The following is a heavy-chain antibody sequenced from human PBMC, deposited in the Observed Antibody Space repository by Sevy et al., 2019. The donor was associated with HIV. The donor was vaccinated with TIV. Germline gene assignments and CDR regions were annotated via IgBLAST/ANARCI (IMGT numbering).Heavy chain of an antibody. D-gene: IGHD6-13*01. CDR1: GFTFSDAW. J-gene: IGHJ5*02. CDR3: ITYPRITTTGTGGFDP. Sequence: GGSLRLSCAASGFTFSDAWMGWVRQAAGKGLECVGRIKSKSDCGTAEDAAPVKGRFTISRDDSKDTLYLQMNSLKTEDTAVYFCITYPRITTTGTGGFDPWGQGTLVTVSS. V-gene: IGHV3-15*01. CDR2: IKSKSDCGTA.